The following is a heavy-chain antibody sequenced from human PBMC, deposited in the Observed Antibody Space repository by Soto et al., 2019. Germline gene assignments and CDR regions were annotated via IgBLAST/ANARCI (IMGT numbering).Heavy chain of an antibody. CDR1: GGSISSYY. CDR2: IYYSGST. J-gene: IGHJ6*03. V-gene: IGHV4-59*08. D-gene: IGHD1-1*01. CDR3: ARQRGDWNDLYMDV. Sequence: SETLSLTCTVSGGSISSYYWSWIRQPPGKGLEWIGYIYYSGSTNYNPSLKSRVTISVDTSKNQFSLKLSSVTAADTAVYYCARQRGDWNDLYMDVWGKGTTVTVSS.